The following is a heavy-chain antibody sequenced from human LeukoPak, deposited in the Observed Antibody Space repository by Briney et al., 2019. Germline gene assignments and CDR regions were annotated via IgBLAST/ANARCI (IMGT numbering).Heavy chain of an antibody. CDR3: AAVAGKGGARS. J-gene: IGHJ4*02. V-gene: IGHV3-48*01. CDR1: GFTFSSYS. Sequence: PGGSLRLSCAASGFTFSSYSMNWVRQAPGKGLEWVSYISSSSSTIYYADSVKGRFTISRDNAKNSLYLQMNSLRAEDTAVYYCAAVAGKGGARSWGQGTLVTVSS. D-gene: IGHD6-19*01. CDR2: ISSSSSTI.